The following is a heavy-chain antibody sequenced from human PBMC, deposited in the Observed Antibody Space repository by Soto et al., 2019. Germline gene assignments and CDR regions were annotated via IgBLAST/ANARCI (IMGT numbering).Heavy chain of an antibody. D-gene: IGHD2-15*01. J-gene: IGHJ4*02. CDR3: AKSRIVVVVAATDY. Sequence: GVLRLSCAASGFTFSSYAMSWVRQAPGKGLEWVSAISGSGGSTYYADSVKGRFTISRDNSKNTLYLQMNSLRAEDTAVYYCAKSRIVVVVAATDYWGQGTLVTVSS. CDR1: GFTFSSYA. CDR2: ISGSGGST. V-gene: IGHV3-23*01.